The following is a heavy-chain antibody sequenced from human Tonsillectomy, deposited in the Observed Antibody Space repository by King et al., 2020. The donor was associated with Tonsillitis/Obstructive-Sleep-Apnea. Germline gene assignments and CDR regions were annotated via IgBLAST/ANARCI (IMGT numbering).Heavy chain of an antibody. CDR3: ARGRFSDYYYYMDV. CDR1: GGSFSSGRYY. D-gene: IGHD3-3*01. V-gene: IGHV4-61*01. J-gene: IGHJ6*03. Sequence: QLQESGPGLVKPSETLSLTCTVSGGSFSSGRYYWGWIRQPPGQGLEWIGYIYYSGSTNDNPSLKSRVTIAVDTSKNQFSLKVSSVTAADTAVYYCARGRFSDYYYYMDVWGKGTTVTVSS. CDR2: IYYSGST.